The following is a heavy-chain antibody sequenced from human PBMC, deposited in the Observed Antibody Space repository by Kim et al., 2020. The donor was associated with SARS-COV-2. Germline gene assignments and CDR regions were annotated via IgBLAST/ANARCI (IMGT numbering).Heavy chain of an antibody. D-gene: IGHD3-3*02. CDR3: TRFPGTALAFWDAYD. V-gene: IGHV3-73*01. J-gene: IGHJ3*02. Sequence: GGSLRLSCAASGFSFSDSAMHWVRQASGKGLEWVGRIRSKANSYATTYAASGKGRITIARDDSKNAAYLQMHSLKTENTAVYYCTRFPGTALAFWDAYD. CDR2: IRSKANSYAT. CDR1: GFSFSDSA.